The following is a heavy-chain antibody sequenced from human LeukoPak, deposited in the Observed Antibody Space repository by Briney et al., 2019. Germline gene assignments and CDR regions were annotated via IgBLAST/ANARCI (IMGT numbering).Heavy chain of an antibody. CDR1: GGSISSGGYY. D-gene: IGHD4-17*01. Sequence: SETLSLTCTVSGGSISSGGYYWSWIRQHPGKGLEWIGYIYYSGSTYYNPSLKSRVTISVDTSKNQFSLKLSSVTAADTAVYYCARVFEDYGDYYYDYWGQGTLVTVSS. CDR3: ARVFEDYGDYYYDY. J-gene: IGHJ4*02. CDR2: IYYSGST. V-gene: IGHV4-31*03.